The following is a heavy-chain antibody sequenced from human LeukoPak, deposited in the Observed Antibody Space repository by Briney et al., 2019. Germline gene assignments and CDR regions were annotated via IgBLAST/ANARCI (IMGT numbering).Heavy chain of an antibody. J-gene: IGHJ4*02. CDR1: GFTFSSYA. V-gene: IGHV3-23*01. Sequence: GGTLRLSCAASGFTFSSYAMSWVRQAPGKGLEWVASLSGNEDLVWYPDSLRGRFTISRDNSKNTLYLQLNSLRVEDTAVYYCAKDRRGSGWYGGFDSWGQGMLVTVSS. CDR2: LSGNEDLV. CDR3: AKDRRGSGWYGGFDS. D-gene: IGHD6-19*01.